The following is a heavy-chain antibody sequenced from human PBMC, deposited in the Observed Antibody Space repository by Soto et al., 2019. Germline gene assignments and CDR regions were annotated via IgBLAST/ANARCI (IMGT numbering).Heavy chain of an antibody. CDR1: GFSIRSYS. CDR2: ISSSSGTI. Sequence: GGSLRLSCVASGFSIRSYSMNWVRQAPGKGLEWISYISSSSGTINYADSVKGRFTISRDTAKNSLSLQMVSLRDEDTAVYYCAGGYYYDTSGYRAWGQGTLVTSPQ. CDR3: AGGYYYDTSGYRA. D-gene: IGHD3-22*01. V-gene: IGHV3-48*02. J-gene: IGHJ4*02.